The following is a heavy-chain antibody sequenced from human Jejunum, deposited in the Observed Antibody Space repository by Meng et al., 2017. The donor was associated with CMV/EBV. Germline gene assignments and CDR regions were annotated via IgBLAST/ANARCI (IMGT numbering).Heavy chain of an antibody. V-gene: IGHV1-2*06. Sequence: QAQLVQSGAEVKRPGASVKVSCKASGYTFTGYYMQWVRQAPGQGPEWMGRINPNNGGANYAQQFQGRVTMTTDTSISTAYLELSRLRSDDTAMYYCARDRDLNHGASFDYWGQETLVTVSS. CDR2: INPNNGGA. CDR3: ARDRDLNHGASFDY. D-gene: IGHD2-21*01. CDR1: GYTFTGYY. J-gene: IGHJ4*02.